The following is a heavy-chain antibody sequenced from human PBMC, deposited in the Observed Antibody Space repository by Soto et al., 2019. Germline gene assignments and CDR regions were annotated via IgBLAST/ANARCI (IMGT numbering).Heavy chain of an antibody. D-gene: IGHD3-22*01. Sequence: GSLRLSCAASGFTFSSYAMSWVRQAPGKGLEWVSAISGSGGSTYYADSVKGRFTISRDNSKNTLYLQMNSLRAEDTAVYYCAKDHGIVVVKGYFQHWGQGTLVTVSS. J-gene: IGHJ1*01. CDR1: GFTFSSYA. V-gene: IGHV3-23*01. CDR2: ISGSGGST. CDR3: AKDHGIVVVKGYFQH.